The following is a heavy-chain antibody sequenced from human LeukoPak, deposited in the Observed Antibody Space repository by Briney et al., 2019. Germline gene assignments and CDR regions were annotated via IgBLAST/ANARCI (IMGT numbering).Heavy chain of an antibody. CDR3: ARVFYLYTYYDYVWGSQPLGAILDY. V-gene: IGHV1-8*02. D-gene: IGHD3-16*01. J-gene: IGHJ4*02. Sequence: ASVKVSCKASGYTFTSYGSSWVRQATGQVLEWMGWMNPNSGNTGYAQKFQGRVTMTRNTSISTAYMELSSLRSEDTAVYYCARVFYLYTYYDYVWGSQPLGAILDYWGQGTLVTVSS. CDR2: MNPNSGNT. CDR1: GYTFTSYG.